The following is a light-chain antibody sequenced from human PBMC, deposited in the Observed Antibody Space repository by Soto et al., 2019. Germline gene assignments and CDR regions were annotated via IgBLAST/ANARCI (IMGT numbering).Light chain of an antibody. CDR2: GAS. CDR1: QSVSSN. Sequence: EIVMTQSPATLSVSPGERATLSCRASQSVSSNLAWHQQKPGQAPRLLIYGASTRATGIPVRFSGSGSGTEFTLTISSLQSEDFAVYYCQQYNDWPPYTFGQGTKVDIK. J-gene: IGKJ2*01. V-gene: IGKV3-15*01. CDR3: QQYNDWPPYT.